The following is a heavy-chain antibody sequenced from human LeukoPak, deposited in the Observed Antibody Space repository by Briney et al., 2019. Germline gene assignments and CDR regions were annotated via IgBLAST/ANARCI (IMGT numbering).Heavy chain of an antibody. J-gene: IGHJ4*02. CDR3: ARRYYDFWSGFPFDY. CDR2: IYPGDSDT. V-gene: IGHV5-51*01. CDR1: GYSFTSYW. Sequence: GESLKISCKGSGYSFTSYWIGWVRQMPGKGLEWMVIIYPGDSDTRYSPSFQGQVTISADKYISTAYLQWSSLKASDTAMYYCARRYYDFWSGFPFDYWGQGTLVTVSS. D-gene: IGHD3-3*01.